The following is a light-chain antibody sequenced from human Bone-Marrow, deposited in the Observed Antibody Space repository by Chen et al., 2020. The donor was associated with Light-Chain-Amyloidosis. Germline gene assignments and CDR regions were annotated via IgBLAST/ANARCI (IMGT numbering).Light chain of an antibody. CDR2: WAS. Sequence: DIVMTQSPDSLAVSLGERATINCKSSQSVLTSSKNKNYLAWYQQKPGQPPKLLIYWASTRESGVPARFSGSGSGTDFTLTISSLQAEDVSVYYCKQYFSTPRTFGQGTKLEIK. CDR3: KQYFSTPRT. V-gene: IGKV4-1*01. CDR1: QSVLTSSKNKNY. J-gene: IGKJ2*01.